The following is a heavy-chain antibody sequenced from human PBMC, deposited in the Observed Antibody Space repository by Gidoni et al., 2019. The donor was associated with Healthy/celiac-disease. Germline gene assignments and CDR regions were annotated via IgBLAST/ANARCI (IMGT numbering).Heavy chain of an antibody. Sequence: QVQLQESGPGLVKPSQTLSLTCTVSGGSIISGGYYWSWIRQHPGKGLEWIGYIYYSGSTYYNPSLKSRVTISVDTSKNQFSLKLSSVTAADTAVYYCARGCPRYCSSDGGGMDVWGQGTTVTVSS. CDR2: IYYSGST. J-gene: IGHJ6*02. CDR3: ARGCPRYCSSDGGGMDV. D-gene: IGHD2-2*01. CDR1: GGSIISGGYY. V-gene: IGHV4-31*03.